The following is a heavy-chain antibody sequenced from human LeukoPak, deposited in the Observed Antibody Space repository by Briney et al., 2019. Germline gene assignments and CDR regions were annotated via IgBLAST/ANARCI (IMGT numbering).Heavy chain of an antibody. Sequence: GGSLRLSCAASGFTFSSYAMSWVRQAPGKGLEWVSAISGSGGSTHYADSVKGRFTISRGNSKNTLYLQMNSLRAEDTAVYYCARLWELPSPFDYWGQGTLVTVSS. CDR1: GFTFSSYA. V-gene: IGHV3-23*01. CDR2: ISGSGGST. D-gene: IGHD1-26*01. CDR3: ARLWELPSPFDY. J-gene: IGHJ4*02.